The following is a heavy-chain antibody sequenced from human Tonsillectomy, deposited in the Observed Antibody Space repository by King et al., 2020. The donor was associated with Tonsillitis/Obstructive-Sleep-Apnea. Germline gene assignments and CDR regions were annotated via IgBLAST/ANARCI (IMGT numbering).Heavy chain of an antibody. J-gene: IGHJ5*01. Sequence: HVQLQQWGAGLLTPSETLSLTCAVYGGTFSSYYWSWIRQSPGKGLEWIGEINYSGSTNYNPSLKSRVTISIDSSKNQFSLKLSSLTAADTAVYNCTRDTWFDPWGQGTLVTVSS. CDR3: TRDTWFDP. CDR1: GGTFSSYY. V-gene: IGHV4-34*01. CDR2: INYSGST.